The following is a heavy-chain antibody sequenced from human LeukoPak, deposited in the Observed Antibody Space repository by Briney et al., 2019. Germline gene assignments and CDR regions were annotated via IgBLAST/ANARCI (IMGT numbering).Heavy chain of an antibody. CDR1: GFTFSDHY. CDR2: TRNKANSYTT. Sequence: PGGSLRLSCAASGFTFSDHYMDWVRQAPGKGLEWVGRTRNKANSYTTEYAASVKGRFTISRDDSKNSLYLQMNSLKTEDTAVYYCARGPEYSSSWAYFQHWGQGTLVTVSS. V-gene: IGHV3-72*01. J-gene: IGHJ1*01. CDR3: ARGPEYSSSWAYFQH. D-gene: IGHD6-13*01.